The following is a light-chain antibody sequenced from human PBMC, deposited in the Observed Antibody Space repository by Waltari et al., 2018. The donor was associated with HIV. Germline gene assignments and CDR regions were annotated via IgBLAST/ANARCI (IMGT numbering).Light chain of an antibody. CDR1: AGDRASYHY. CDR3: SAYRSSGTLV. CDR2: DAS. J-gene: IGLJ2*01. V-gene: IGLV2-14*01. Sequence: SALAQPASVSGSLGQSISIPCVVRAGDRASYHYVSWFQHRPSEAPTLVIFDASGSPSGIPSRVSGAKSGNTASLTISDLQADDEADYYCSAYRSSGTLVFGGGTKVTV.